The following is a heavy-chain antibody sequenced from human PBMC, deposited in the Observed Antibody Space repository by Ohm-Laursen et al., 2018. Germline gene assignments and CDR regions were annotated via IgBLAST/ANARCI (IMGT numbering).Heavy chain of an antibody. CDR3: AITVRHGSFDY. CDR1: GFTFSSYA. D-gene: IGHD3-10*01. Sequence: SLRLSCAASGFTFSSYAMSWVRQAPGKGLEWVSGMSGSGGSTYYADSVKGRFTISRDNAKNSLYLQMNSLRAEDTAVYYCAITVRHGSFDYWGQGTLVTVSS. J-gene: IGHJ4*02. V-gene: IGHV3-23*01. CDR2: MSGSGGST.